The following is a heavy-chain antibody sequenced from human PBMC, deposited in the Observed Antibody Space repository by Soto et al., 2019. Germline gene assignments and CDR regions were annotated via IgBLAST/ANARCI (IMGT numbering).Heavy chain of an antibody. Sequence: QVQLVQSGAEEKKRGASVKVSCKASGYTVTSYARQWVRQAPGQRLEWMGWINAGNGNTKYSQKYQGRVTITRDTSASTADMELSSLRSEDTAVYYCARAWVVVTAPDYWGQATLVTVSS. CDR2: INAGNGNT. V-gene: IGHV1-3*05. CDR3: ARAWVVVTAPDY. CDR1: GYTVTSYA. D-gene: IGHD2-21*02. J-gene: IGHJ4*02.